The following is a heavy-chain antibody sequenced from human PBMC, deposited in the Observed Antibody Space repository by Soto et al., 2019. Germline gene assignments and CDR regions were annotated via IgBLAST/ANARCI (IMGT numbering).Heavy chain of an antibody. J-gene: IGHJ4*02. D-gene: IGHD1-26*01. CDR2: ISAYNGNT. CDR1: GYTFTSYG. CDR3: ARASVGGIVGATSEEDY. Sequence: QVQLVQSAAEVKKPGASVKVSCKASGYTFTSYGISWVRQAPGQGLEWMGWISAYNGNTNYAQKLQGRVTMTTDTSTSTAYMELRSLRSDDTAVYYCARASVGGIVGATSEEDYWGQGTLVTVSS. V-gene: IGHV1-18*04.